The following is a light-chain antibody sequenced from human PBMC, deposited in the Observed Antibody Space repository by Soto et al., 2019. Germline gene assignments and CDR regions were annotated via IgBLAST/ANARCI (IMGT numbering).Light chain of an antibody. CDR1: QGIYSW. CDR2: DAS. CDR3: QQYYTYPYT. Sequence: DIQMTQSPSTLSTSVGDRVTITCRASQGIYSWLAWYQQKPGKAPKLLIYDASSLESGVPSRFSGSGSGTEFTLTVSSLQPDDFATYYCQQYYTYPYTFGQGTKLEIK. J-gene: IGKJ2*01. V-gene: IGKV1-5*01.